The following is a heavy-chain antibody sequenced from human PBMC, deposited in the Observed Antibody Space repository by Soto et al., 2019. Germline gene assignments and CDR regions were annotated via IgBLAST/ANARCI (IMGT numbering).Heavy chain of an antibody. CDR2: ISYDGSNK. Sequence: QVQLVESGGGVVQPGRSLRLSCAASGFTFSSYGMHWVRQAPGKGLEWVAVISYDGSNKYYADSVKGRFTISRDNSMNTTYLQMNSVRTEDTAVYYCARAGGLLLDYCGQGTLVTVSS. J-gene: IGHJ4*02. CDR1: GFTFSSYG. CDR3: ARAGGLLLDY. V-gene: IGHV3-30*03. D-gene: IGHD2-15*01.